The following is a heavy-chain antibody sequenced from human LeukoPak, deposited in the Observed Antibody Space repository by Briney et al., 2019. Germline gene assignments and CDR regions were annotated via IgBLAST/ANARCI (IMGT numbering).Heavy chain of an antibody. CDR1: GFTFSSYA. Sequence: GGSLRLSCAASGFTFSSYAMSWVRQAPGKGLEWVSAISGRGGSTYYADSVKGRFTISRDNSKNTLYLQMNSLRAEDTAVYYCAKSGDIVVVVAATYDYWGQGTLVTVSS. CDR3: AKSGDIVVVVAATYDY. CDR2: ISGRGGST. D-gene: IGHD2-15*01. V-gene: IGHV3-23*01. J-gene: IGHJ4*02.